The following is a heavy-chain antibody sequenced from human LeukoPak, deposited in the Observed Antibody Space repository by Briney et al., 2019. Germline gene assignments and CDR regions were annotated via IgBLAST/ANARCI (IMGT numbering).Heavy chain of an antibody. V-gene: IGHV1-69*05. CDR1: GGTFSSYA. J-gene: IGHJ4*02. D-gene: IGHD6-13*01. CDR2: IIPIFGTA. CDR3: ARDRIAAAGFDY. Sequence: SVKVSCKASGGTFSSYAISWVRQAPGRGLEWMGGIIPIFGTANYAQKFQGRVTITTDESTSTAYMELSSLRSEDTAVYYFARDRIAAAGFDYWGQGTLVTVSS.